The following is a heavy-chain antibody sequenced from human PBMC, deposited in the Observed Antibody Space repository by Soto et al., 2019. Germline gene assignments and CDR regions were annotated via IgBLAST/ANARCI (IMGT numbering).Heavy chain of an antibody. D-gene: IGHD6-19*01. CDR1: GYIFTGYY. CDR3: ATXRISIAVAGQTEYYFDY. J-gene: IGHJ4*02. V-gene: IGHV1-2*04. CDR2: INPNSGDT. Sequence: VASVKVSCKASGYIFTGYYMHWVRQAPGQGLEWMGWINPNSGDTNYTQKFQGWVTMTRDTSISTAYMELSRLRSDDTAVYYCATXRISIAVAGQTEYYFDYWGQGTPVTVSS.